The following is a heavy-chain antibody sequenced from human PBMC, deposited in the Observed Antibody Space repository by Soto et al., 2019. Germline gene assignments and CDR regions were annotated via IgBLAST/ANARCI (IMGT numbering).Heavy chain of an antibody. CDR2: IYHSGST. CDR3: ARDHNKENWMEYYFDY. J-gene: IGHJ4*02. CDR1: GGSISSSNW. D-gene: IGHD1-1*01. Sequence: SETLSLTCAVSGGSISSSNWWSCVRQPPGKGLEWIGEIYHSGSTNYNPSLKSRVTISVDKSKNQFSLKLSSVTAADTAVYYCARDHNKENWMEYYFDYWGQGTLVTVSS. V-gene: IGHV4-4*02.